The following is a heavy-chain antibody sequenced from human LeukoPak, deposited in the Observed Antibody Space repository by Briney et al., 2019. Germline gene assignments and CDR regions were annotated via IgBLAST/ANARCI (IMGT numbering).Heavy chain of an antibody. V-gene: IGHV3-64*01. D-gene: IGHD1-1*01. CDR2: ISSNGGST. CDR3: ARDRTGTTRFNYYYYMDV. CDR1: GFTFSSYA. Sequence: PGGSLRLSCAASGFTFSSYAMHWFRQAPGKGLEYVSAISSNGGSTYYANSVKGSFTISRDNSKNTLYLQMGSLRAEDMAVYYCARDRTGTTRFNYYYYMDVWGKGTTVTVSS. J-gene: IGHJ6*03.